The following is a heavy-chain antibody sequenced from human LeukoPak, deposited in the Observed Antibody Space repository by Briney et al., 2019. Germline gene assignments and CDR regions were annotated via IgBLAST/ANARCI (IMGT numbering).Heavy chain of an antibody. D-gene: IGHD2-21*02. V-gene: IGHV4-34*01. CDR2: INHSGTT. CDR1: GGSLRGYY. CDR3: AREGAGAETAFDY. J-gene: IGHJ4*02. Sequence: SETLSLTCTVYGGSLRGYYWSWIRQPPGKGLEWIGEINHSGTTNYNPSLKSRVTISEDTSKNQFSLRLSSVTAADTAVYYCAREGAGAETAFDYWGQGTLVTVSS.